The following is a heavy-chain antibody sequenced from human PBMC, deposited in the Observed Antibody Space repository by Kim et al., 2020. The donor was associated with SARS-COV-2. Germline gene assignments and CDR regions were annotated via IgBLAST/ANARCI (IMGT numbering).Heavy chain of an antibody. CDR3: TAAPEDILTGYYYYYGMDV. CDR2: IRSKAYGGTT. Sequence: GGSLRLSCTASGFTFGDYAMSWFRQAPGKGLEWVGFIRSKAYGGTTEYAASVKGRFTISRDDSKSIAYLQMNSLKTEDTAVYYCTAAPEDILTGYYYYYGMDVWGQGTTVTVSS. V-gene: IGHV3-49*03. J-gene: IGHJ6*02. D-gene: IGHD3-9*01. CDR1: GFTFGDYA.